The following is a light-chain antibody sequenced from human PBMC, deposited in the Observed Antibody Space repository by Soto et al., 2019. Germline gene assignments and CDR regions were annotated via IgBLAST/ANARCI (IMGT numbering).Light chain of an antibody. V-gene: IGLV2-14*01. J-gene: IGLJ1*01. CDR1: SSDVGGYDY. Sequence: SARTQPSSVSGSPGQSIAISCTGTSSDVGGYDYVSWYQQHPGKAPKLMIYDVSNRPSGVSSRFSGSKSGNTASLTISGLQAEDEADYYCNSYTSSSTYVFGTGTKVTVL. CDR3: NSYTSSSTYV. CDR2: DVS.